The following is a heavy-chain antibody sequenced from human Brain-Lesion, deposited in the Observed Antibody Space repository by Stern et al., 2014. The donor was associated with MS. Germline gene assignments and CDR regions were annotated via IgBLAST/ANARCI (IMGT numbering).Heavy chain of an antibody. D-gene: IGHD2-2*01. CDR1: GGSISSGGYY. CDR2: IFNSGST. V-gene: IGHV4-61*02. Sequence: QLQLQESGPGLVKPSQTLSLSCTVSGGSISSGGYYWSWIRQPAGKGLEWIGRIFNSGSTSYQPSLQSRVPISIDKSKNQFSLRLNSMTAADTAVYYCARGRVVPGFQYYATDVWGQGTTVIVSS. CDR3: ARGRVVPGFQYYATDV. J-gene: IGHJ6*02.